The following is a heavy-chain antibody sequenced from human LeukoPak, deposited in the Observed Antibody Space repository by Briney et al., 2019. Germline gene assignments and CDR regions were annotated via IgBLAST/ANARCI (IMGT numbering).Heavy chain of an antibody. CDR2: IKQDGSEE. J-gene: IGHJ6*03. CDR1: GFTFSSYW. Sequence: GGSLRLSCAASGFTFSSYWMSWVRQAPGKGLEWVANIKQDGSEEYYVDSVKGRFTISRDNAKNSLYLQMNSLRAEDTAVYYCARVARIRQLKYYYYYYYMDVWGKGTTVTVSS. D-gene: IGHD1-1*01. V-gene: IGHV3-7*01. CDR3: ARVARIRQLKYYYYYYYMDV.